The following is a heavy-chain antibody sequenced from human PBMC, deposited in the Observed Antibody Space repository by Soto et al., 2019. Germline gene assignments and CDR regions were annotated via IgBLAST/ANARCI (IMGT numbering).Heavy chain of an antibody. Sequence: SETLSLTCSVSGGSISTVGHYWTWIRQPPGKGLEWIGSIYHTGSTYYSKSLRSRLTMSVDTSKSQFSLRLSSVTAADTAVYFCARDLSSGYDSYYFDYWGQGTLVTVSS. CDR3: ARDLSSGYDSYYFDY. CDR1: GGSISTVGHY. D-gene: IGHD3-22*01. V-gene: IGHV4-31*03. CDR2: IYHTGST. J-gene: IGHJ4*02.